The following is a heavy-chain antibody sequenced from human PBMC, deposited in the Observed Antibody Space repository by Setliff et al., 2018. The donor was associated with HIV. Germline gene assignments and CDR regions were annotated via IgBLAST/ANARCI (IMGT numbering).Heavy chain of an antibody. J-gene: IGHJ6*03. CDR1: GFTFSGSA. CDR3: TRRLIDTYYYESGTYPSMDV. V-gene: IGHV3-73*01. Sequence: GESLKISCAASGFTFSGSAIHWVRQAPGKGLEWVGRIRSKDNSYATTYPASLKGRFTISRDDSKNTAYLQVYSLKTEDTAVYYCTRRLIDTYYYESGTYPSMDVWGKGTTVTVSS. D-gene: IGHD3-10*01. CDR2: IRSKDNSYAT.